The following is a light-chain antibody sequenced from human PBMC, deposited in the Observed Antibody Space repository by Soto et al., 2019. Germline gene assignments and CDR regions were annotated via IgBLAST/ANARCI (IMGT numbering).Light chain of an antibody. J-gene: IGKJ1*01. V-gene: IGKV1-12*01. CDR3: QQYHIWPSWT. CDR2: AAS. CDR1: QGISSW. Sequence: DIQITQSPSSVSASVGGRLTITCRSSQGISSWLAWYQQKPGKAPKLLIYAASSLQSGVPSRFSGSGSGTDFTLAISSLQSEDFAVYFCQQYHIWPSWTFGQGTKVDI.